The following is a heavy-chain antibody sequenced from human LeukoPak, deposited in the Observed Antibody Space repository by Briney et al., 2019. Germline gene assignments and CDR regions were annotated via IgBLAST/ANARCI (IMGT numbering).Heavy chain of an antibody. D-gene: IGHD4-23*01. J-gene: IGHJ5*02. CDR3: ASERTTVVTSNWFDP. CDR2: IIPILGIA. CDR1: GYTFTSYG. Sequence: SVKVSCKASGYTFTSYGISWVRQAPGQGLEWMGRIIPILGIANYAQKFQGRVTITADKSTSTAYMELSSLRSEDTAVYYCASERTTVVTSNWFDPWGQGTLVTVSS. V-gene: IGHV1-69*04.